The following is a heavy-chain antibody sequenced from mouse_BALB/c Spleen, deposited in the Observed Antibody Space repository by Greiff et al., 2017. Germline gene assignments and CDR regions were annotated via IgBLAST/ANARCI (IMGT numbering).Heavy chain of an antibody. CDR2: IYPGNSDT. V-gene: IGHV1-5*01. Sequence: EVKLQESGTVLARPGASVKMSCKASGYTFTSYWMHWVKQRPGQGLELIGAIYPGNSDTSYNQKFKGKAKLTAVTSTSTAYMELSSLTNEDSAVYYCTRYDHYYGYRYYAMDYWGQGTSVTVSS. CDR3: TRYDHYYGYRYYAMDY. D-gene: IGHD1-2*01. CDR1: GYTFTSYW. J-gene: IGHJ4*01.